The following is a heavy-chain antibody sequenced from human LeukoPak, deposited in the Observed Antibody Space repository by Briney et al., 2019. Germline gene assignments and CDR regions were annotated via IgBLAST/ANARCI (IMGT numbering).Heavy chain of an antibody. V-gene: IGHV1-69*05. CDR3: ARAGRWLHGPYYFGY. Sequence: GASVKVSCKASGGTFSSYAISWVRQAPGQGLEWMGRIIPIFGTANYAQKFQGRVTITTDESTSTAYMELSSLRSEDTAVYYCARAGRWLHGPYYFGYWGQGTLVTVSS. D-gene: IGHD5-24*01. CDR2: IIPIFGTA. J-gene: IGHJ4*02. CDR1: GGTFSSYA.